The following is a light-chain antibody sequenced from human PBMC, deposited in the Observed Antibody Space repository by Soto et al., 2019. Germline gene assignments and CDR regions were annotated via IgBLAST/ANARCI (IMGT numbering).Light chain of an antibody. CDR1: QSINSW. CDR3: QQYKSFLWA. Sequence: DIQMTQSPSALSASVGDRVTITCRASQSINSWLAWYQQKPGQAPKLLIYKASSLESGVPSRFSGSGSGTEFTLTISSLQTDDFATYYCQQYKSFLWAFGRGSKVEIK. CDR2: KAS. V-gene: IGKV1-5*03. J-gene: IGKJ1*01.